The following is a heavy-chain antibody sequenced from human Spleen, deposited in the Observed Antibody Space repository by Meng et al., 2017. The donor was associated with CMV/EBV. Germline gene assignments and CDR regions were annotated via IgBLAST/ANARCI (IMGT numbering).Heavy chain of an antibody. CDR3: ARGYTDYYYGMDV. Sequence: GSLRLSCTVSSYSISSSYYWSWIRQPPGKGLEWIGYIYYSGSTNYNPSLKSRATISVDTSKNQFSLKLSSVTAADTAVYYCARGYTDYYYGMDVWGQGTTVTVSS. V-gene: IGHV4-61*01. CDR1: SYSISSSYY. J-gene: IGHJ6*02. D-gene: IGHD5-12*01. CDR2: IYYSGST.